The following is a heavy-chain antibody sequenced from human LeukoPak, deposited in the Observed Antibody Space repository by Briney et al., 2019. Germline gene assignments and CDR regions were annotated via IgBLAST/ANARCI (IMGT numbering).Heavy chain of an antibody. V-gene: IGHV4-39*01. J-gene: IGHJ4*02. CDR1: GGSISSSSYS. CDR2: IYYSGST. CDR3: XXSLSGYDLYYFDY. D-gene: IGHD5-12*01. Sequence: SETLSLTCTVSGGSISSSSYSWGWIRQPPGKGLEWIGSIYYSGSTYYNPSLKSRVTISVDTSKNQFSLKLSSVTAADTAVYXXXXSLSGYDLYYFDYWGQGTLVTVSS.